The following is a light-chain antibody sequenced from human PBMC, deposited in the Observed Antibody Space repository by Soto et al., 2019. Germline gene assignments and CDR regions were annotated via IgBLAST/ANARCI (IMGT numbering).Light chain of an antibody. CDR2: DAS. Sequence: VLTQSPGTLSLSPGGSATLSCGASQNINNNYLAWYQHKPGQAPRLLMYDASLRATGVPDRFSGSGSGTDFTLTITRLEPDDSAVYYCQQHGISHITFGQGTRLEI. J-gene: IGKJ5*01. CDR1: QNINNNY. CDR3: QQHGISHIT. V-gene: IGKV3-20*01.